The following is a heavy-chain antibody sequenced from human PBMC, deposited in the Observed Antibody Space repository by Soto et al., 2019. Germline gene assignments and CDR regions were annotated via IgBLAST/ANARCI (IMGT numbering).Heavy chain of an antibody. D-gene: IGHD3-3*01. V-gene: IGHV1-2*02. Sequence: QLHLVQSGAVVKKPGASVTVSCSASGYPVTAYYMHWVRQAPGRGLEWMGGINPATGAAKYTQTFQGRVTMTRDTSTSTVFMELSGLTSKDTAVFYCARGGGVGVAGSAAFDMWGQGTVVTVSS. J-gene: IGHJ3*02. CDR2: INPATGAA. CDR1: GYPVTAYY. CDR3: ARGGGVGVAGSAAFDM.